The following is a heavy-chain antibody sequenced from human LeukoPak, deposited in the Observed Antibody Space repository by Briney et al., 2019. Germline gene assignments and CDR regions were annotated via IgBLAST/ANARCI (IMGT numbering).Heavy chain of an antibody. CDR3: TRDDCGDYGDHDY. CDR1: RFTLGDYA. CDR2: IRSKAYGGTT. Sequence: PGGSLRLSCTASRFTLGDYAMSCVRQTPGKGLEWVGLIRSKAYGGTTEYAASVKGRFTISRDDSKSIAYLQMNSLKTEDTAVYYCTRDDCGDYGDHDYWGQGTPVTVSS. V-gene: IGHV3-49*04. D-gene: IGHD4-17*01. J-gene: IGHJ4*02.